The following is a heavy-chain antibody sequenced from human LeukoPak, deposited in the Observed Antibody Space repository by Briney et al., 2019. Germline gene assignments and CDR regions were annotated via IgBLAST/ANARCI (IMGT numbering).Heavy chain of an antibody. CDR3: AKDRSGTYFPKTGLDP. D-gene: IGHD3-10*01. CDR2: ISGSGDNT. J-gene: IGHJ5*02. Sequence: GRSLRLSCAASGFTFNTYAMSWVRQAPGKGLEWVSVISGSGDNTYYVDSVKGRFTISRDNAKNTLYLQMKSLRAEDTAVYYCAKDRSGTYFPKTGLDPWGQGTLVTVSS. V-gene: IGHV3-23*01. CDR1: GFTFNTYA.